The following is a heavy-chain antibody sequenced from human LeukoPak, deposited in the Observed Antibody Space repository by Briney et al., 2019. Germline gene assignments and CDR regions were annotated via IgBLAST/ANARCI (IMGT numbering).Heavy chain of an antibody. D-gene: IGHD3-3*01. CDR3: ARTGSGYYIGNWFDP. J-gene: IGHJ5*02. CDR1: GYTFTGYY. CDR2: INPNSGGT. V-gene: IGHV1-2*02. Sequence: ASMKVSCKASGYTFTGYYMHWVRQAPGQGLEWMGWINPNSGGTNYAQKFQGRVTMTRDTSISTAYMELSRLRSDDTAVYYCARTGSGYYIGNWFDPWGQGTLVTVSS.